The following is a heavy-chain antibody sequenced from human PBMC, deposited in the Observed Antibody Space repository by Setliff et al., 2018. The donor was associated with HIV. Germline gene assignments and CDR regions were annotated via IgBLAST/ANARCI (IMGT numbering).Heavy chain of an antibody. D-gene: IGHD3-22*01. CDR2: IYYSGST. V-gene: IGHV4-59*11. CDR3: GGNGYYSIDY. CDR1: GGSISSHY. Sequence: PSETLSLTCTVSGGSISSHYWSWIRQPPGKGLEWIGYIYYSGSTNYNPPLKSRVTISVDTSKNQFSLKLSSVTAADTAVYYCGGNGYYSIDYWGQGTLVTVPS. J-gene: IGHJ4*02.